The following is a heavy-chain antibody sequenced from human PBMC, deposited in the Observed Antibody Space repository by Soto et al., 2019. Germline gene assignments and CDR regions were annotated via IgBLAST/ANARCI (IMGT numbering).Heavy chain of an antibody. V-gene: IGHV3-21*01. D-gene: IGHD6-13*01. CDR1: GFTFSSYS. J-gene: IGHJ5*02. Sequence: GGSLRLSCAASGFTFSSYSMNWVRQAPGKGLEWVSSISSSSSYIYYADSVKGRFTISRDNAKNSLYLQMNSLRAEDTAVYYCARDQIAAAGNWFDPWGQGTLVTGSS. CDR3: ARDQIAAAGNWFDP. CDR2: ISSSSSYI.